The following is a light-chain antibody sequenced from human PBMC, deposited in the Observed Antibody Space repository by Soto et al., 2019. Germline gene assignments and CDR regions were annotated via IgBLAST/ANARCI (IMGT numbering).Light chain of an antibody. Sequence: DIVMTQSPATLSVSPGESATLSCRASERIRTHLAWYRHKPGQAPRVLIYDASTRAAGVPARFSGSGSGTEFTLTISSLQSEDFAVYYCQQYNNWPPDTFGQGTRLEIK. CDR1: ERIRTH. V-gene: IGKV3-15*01. J-gene: IGKJ2*01. CDR3: QQYNNWPPDT. CDR2: DAS.